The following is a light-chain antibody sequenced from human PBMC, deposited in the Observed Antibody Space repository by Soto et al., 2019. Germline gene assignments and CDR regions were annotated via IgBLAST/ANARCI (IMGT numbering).Light chain of an antibody. J-gene: IGKJ1*01. Sequence: DIQMTQSPSSLSASVGDRVTITCRASQSISNYLNWYQQKPGKAPKLLIYAASSMQSVVPSRFSGRGSETDFTLTISSLQPDDSATYYCQQSFSPLWTFGQGTKVEV. CDR1: QSISNY. CDR2: AAS. V-gene: IGKV1-39*01. CDR3: QQSFSPLWT.